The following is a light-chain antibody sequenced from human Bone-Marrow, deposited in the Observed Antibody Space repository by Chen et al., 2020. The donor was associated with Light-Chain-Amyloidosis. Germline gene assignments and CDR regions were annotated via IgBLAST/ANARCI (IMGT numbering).Light chain of an antibody. Sequence: DIQMTQSPSSLSASVGDRVTITCRASQTIVTYLNWYQQRPVKPPKLLISAASNLHGGVPSRFSGSASGTEFTLTISSLQPEDLATYYCLQTYSPPPTFGQGTKVTIK. V-gene: IGKV1-39*01. CDR3: LQTYSPPPT. CDR2: AAS. CDR1: QTIVTY. J-gene: IGKJ1*01.